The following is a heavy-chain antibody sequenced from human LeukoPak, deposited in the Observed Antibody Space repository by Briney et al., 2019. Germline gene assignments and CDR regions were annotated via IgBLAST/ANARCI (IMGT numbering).Heavy chain of an antibody. V-gene: IGHV3-74*01. Sequence: PGGSLRLSCAASGLTFSSYWMHWVRQAPGKGLVWVSRIKSDESSTTYADSVKGRFTTSRDNAKNTLYLQMNSLRAEDTAVYYCARDAAAYRSGGSCYPRYWGQGTLVTVSS. CDR1: GLTFSSYW. CDR2: IKSDESST. D-gene: IGHD2-15*01. CDR3: ARDAAAYRSGGSCYPRY. J-gene: IGHJ4*02.